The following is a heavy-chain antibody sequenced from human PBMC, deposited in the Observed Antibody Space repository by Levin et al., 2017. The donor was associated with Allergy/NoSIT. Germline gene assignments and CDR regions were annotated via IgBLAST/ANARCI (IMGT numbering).Heavy chain of an antibody. CDR2: IWHDRSQR. CDR3: ARDDCHGGGCLFDP. CDR1: GYTFRTYG. Sequence: GESLKISCAASGYTFRTYGMHWVRQAPGKGLEWVAVIWHDRSQRYYADSVRGRFTISRDDSKDTLYLYMNSLTADDTAMYYCARDDCHGGGCLFDPWGQGTQVTVSS. V-gene: IGHV3-33*01. J-gene: IGHJ5*02. D-gene: IGHD2-15*01.